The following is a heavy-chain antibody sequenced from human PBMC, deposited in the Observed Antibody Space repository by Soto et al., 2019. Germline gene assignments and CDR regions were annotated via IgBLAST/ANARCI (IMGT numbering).Heavy chain of an antibody. D-gene: IGHD3-9*01. Sequence: PSETLSLTCTVSGGSISSYYWSWIRQPPGKGLEWIGYIYYSGSTNYNPSLKSRVTISVDTSKNQFSLKLSSVTAADTAVYYCARHPSHFDWLYFDYWGQGTLVTVS. CDR3: ARHPSHFDWLYFDY. V-gene: IGHV4-59*08. CDR1: GGSISSYY. J-gene: IGHJ4*02. CDR2: IYYSGST.